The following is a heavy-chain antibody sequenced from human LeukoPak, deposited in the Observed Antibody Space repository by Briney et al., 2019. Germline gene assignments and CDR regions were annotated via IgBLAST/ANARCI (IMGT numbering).Heavy chain of an antibody. V-gene: IGHV7-4-1*02. D-gene: IGHD4-11*01. Sequence: ASVEVSCKASGYTFTSFAMNWVRQAPGQGLEWMGWINTNTGNPTYAKGFTGRFVFSLDTSVSTAYLQISSLKAEDTAVYYCAREATVAIDYWGQGTLVTVSS. J-gene: IGHJ4*02. CDR1: GYTFTSFA. CDR3: AREATVAIDY. CDR2: INTNTGNP.